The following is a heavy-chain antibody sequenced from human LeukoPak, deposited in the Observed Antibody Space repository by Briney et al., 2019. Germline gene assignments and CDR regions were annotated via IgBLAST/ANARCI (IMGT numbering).Heavy chain of an antibody. Sequence: GASVKVSCKASGYTFTGCYMHWVRQAPGQGLEWMGWINPNSGGTNYAQKFQGRVTMTRDTSISTAYMELSRLRSDDTAVYYCATQGTSSSWSYYFDYWGQGTLVTVSS. V-gene: IGHV1-2*02. D-gene: IGHD6-13*01. J-gene: IGHJ4*02. CDR3: ATQGTSSSWSYYFDY. CDR2: INPNSGGT. CDR1: GYTFTGCY.